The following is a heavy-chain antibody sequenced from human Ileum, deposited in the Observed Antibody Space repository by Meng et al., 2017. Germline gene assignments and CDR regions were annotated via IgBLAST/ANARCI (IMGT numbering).Heavy chain of an antibody. J-gene: IGHJ4*02. CDR3: ARDHWGSLDY. CDR1: GASVSSNNDG. V-gene: IGHV4-61*01. D-gene: IGHD7-27*01. Sequence: QMPVPEAGPGLGRPSETLSLTCTVSGASVSSNNDGWGWIRQPPGKGLEWIGYGSTNHNPSLKSRVTISVDTSKNQFFLTLNSVTAADTAIYYCARDHWGSLDYWGQGILVTVSS. CDR2: GST.